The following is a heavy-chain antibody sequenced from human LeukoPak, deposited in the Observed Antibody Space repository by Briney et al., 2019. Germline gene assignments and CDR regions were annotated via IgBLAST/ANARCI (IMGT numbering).Heavy chain of an antibody. CDR2: ISYDGRKL. V-gene: IGHV3-30*18. CDR3: AKDLAYPTINYDYYGMDV. CDR1: GLHFSRFG. J-gene: IGHJ6*04. Sequence: GGPLRLPCGDSGLHFSRFGFHWLRQAPGKGLECVAVISYDGRKLQYVDPVTGRFISCNDHAQIMPVSEMNNLRGEGTAVYYCAKDLAYPTINYDYYGMDVWRGGTTVTVSS.